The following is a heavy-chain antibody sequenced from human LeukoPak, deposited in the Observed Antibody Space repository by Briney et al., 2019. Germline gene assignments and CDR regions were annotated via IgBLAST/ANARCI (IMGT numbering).Heavy chain of an antibody. Sequence: GGSLRLSCAASGFTFSSYWMHWVRQAPGKGLVWVSRINTDGRSTSYPESVRGRFTISRDNSKNTLYLQMNSLRAEDTAVYYCAKSNYFDSGGYYFFDYWGQGTLVTVSS. J-gene: IGHJ4*02. CDR2: INTDGRST. D-gene: IGHD3-22*01. CDR1: GFTFSSYW. V-gene: IGHV3-74*01. CDR3: AKSNYFDSGGYYFFDY.